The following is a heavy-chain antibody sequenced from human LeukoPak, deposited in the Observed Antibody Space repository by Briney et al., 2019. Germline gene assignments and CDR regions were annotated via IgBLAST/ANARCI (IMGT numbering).Heavy chain of an antibody. D-gene: IGHD2-2*01. V-gene: IGHV4-59*01. CDR2: IYYSGST. Sequence: SETLSLTCTVSGGSISSYYWSWIRQPPGKGLEWIGYIYYSGSTNYNPSLKSRVTISVDTSKNQFSLKLSSVTAADTAVYYCARDHQYYYYMDVWGKGTTVTVSS. CDR1: GGSISSYY. J-gene: IGHJ6*03. CDR3: ARDHQYYYYMDV.